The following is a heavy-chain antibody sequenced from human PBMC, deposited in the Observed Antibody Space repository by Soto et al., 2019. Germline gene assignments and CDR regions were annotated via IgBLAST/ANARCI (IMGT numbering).Heavy chain of an antibody. Sequence: PSETLSLTCTVSGGSIRSGDHYWSWIRQHPGKGLEWIGYMYYTGTTYYNPSFKSRLTISVDMSKNQFSLKLTSVTAADTAVYYCARAGIIASYFDYWGQGRLVTVSS. CDR2: MYYTGTT. J-gene: IGHJ4*02. CDR3: ARAGIIASYFDY. CDR1: GGSIRSGDHY. V-gene: IGHV4-31*03. D-gene: IGHD3-16*02.